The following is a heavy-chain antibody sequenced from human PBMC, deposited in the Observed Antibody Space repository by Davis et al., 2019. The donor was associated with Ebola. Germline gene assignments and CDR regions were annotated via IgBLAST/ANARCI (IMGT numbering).Heavy chain of an antibody. CDR2: IKDSGGST. Sequence: GASLKISCAASGFTFSSYAMSWVRQAPGKGLEWVSGIKDSGGSTYYADYVKGRFTTSRDNAKNTLYLQINSLRAEDTAVYYCARDGPAMGTYWGQGTLVTVSS. D-gene: IGHD5-18*01. CDR3: ARDGPAMGTY. J-gene: IGHJ4*02. V-gene: IGHV3-23*01. CDR1: GFTFSSYA.